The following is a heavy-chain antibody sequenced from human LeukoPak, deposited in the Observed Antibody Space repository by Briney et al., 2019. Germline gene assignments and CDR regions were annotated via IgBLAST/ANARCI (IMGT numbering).Heavy chain of an antibody. J-gene: IGHJ6*02. Sequence: PSQTLSLPCTVSGGSISSGGYYWSWTRKHPGKGLEGNGYIYYNGSPHYNPSLKSRVTISVDTSKNQFSLKLSSVTAADTAAYYCARVAPAYCGGDCYYTGPQPNHGMDVWGQGTTVTVSS. CDR2: IYYNGSP. V-gene: IGHV4-31*03. CDR3: ARVAPAYCGGDCYYTGPQPNHGMDV. CDR1: GGSISSGGYY. D-gene: IGHD2-21*02.